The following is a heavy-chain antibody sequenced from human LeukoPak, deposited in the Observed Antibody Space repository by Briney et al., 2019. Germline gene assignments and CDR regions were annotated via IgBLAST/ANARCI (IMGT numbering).Heavy chain of an antibody. D-gene: IGHD5-12*01. Sequence: GGSLRLSCAASGLXVSSNYMSWVRQAPGKGLEWVSLIYSGISTYYADSVKGRFTISRDKSKNTLYLQMSSLRVEDTAVYYCAMGAIVATIDYWGQGTLVTVSS. V-gene: IGHV3-66*01. CDR1: GLXVSSNY. CDR2: IYSGIST. J-gene: IGHJ4*02. CDR3: AMGAIVATIDY.